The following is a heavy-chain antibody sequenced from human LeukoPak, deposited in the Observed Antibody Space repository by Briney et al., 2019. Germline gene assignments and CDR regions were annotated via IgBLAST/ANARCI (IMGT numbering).Heavy chain of an antibody. CDR1: GFTFSSHA. D-gene: IGHD3-3*01. V-gene: IGHV3-30*01. CDR2: ISYDGSNK. CDR3: AREGDFWSVTLDY. J-gene: IGHJ4*02. Sequence: GGSLRLSCAASGFTFSSHAMHWVRQAPGKGLEWVAVISYDGSNKYYADSVKGRFTISRDNSKNTLYLQMNSLRAEDTAVYYCAREGDFWSVTLDYWGQGTLVTVSS.